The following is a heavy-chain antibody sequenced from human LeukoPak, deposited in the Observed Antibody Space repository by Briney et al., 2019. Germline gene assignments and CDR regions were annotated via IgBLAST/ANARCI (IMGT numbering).Heavy chain of an antibody. CDR3: ARPARELAHDAFDI. D-gene: IGHD1-26*01. J-gene: IGHJ3*02. Sequence: PGGSLRLSCAASGFTFSSYWMHWVRQAPGKGLEWVANIKQDGREKYYVDSVKGRFTISRDNAKNSLYLQMNSLRAEDTAVYYCARPARELAHDAFDIWGQGTMVTVSS. CDR2: IKQDGREK. V-gene: IGHV3-7*01. CDR1: GFTFSSYW.